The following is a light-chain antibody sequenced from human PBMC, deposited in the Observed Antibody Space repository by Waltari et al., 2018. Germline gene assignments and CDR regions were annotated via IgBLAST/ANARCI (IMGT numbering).Light chain of an antibody. CDR3: SSYAGSNNYV. J-gene: IGLJ1*01. V-gene: IGLV2-8*01. Sequence: QSALTQPPSASGSPGQSVTISSTGTSSDVGAYTTVPWSQHHPRKAPKLMIYEVTTRPSGVPDRFSGSKSGNTASLTVSGLQAEDEADYYCSSYAGSNNYVFGTGTKVTVL. CDR1: SSDVGAYTT. CDR2: EVT.